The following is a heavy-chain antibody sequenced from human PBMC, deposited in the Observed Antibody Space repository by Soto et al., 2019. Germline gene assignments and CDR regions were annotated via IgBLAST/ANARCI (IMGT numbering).Heavy chain of an antibody. J-gene: IGHJ4*02. V-gene: IGHV1-2*02. Sequence: ASVKVSCKASGYTFTGYYMHWVRQAPGQGLEWMGWINPNSGGTNYAQKFQGRVTMTRDTSISTAYMELSRLRSDDTAVYYCARAKKDFWSGFFLDYWGQGTLVTVSS. CDR2: INPNSGGT. CDR3: ARAKKDFWSGFFLDY. D-gene: IGHD3-3*01. CDR1: GYTFTGYY.